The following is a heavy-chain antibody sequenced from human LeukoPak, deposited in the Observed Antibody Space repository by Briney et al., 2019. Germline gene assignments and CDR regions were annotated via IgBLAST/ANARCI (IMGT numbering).Heavy chain of an antibody. CDR1: GYTFTSYG. CDR2: ISAYNGNT. V-gene: IGHV1-18*01. D-gene: IGHD1-1*01. Sequence: RASVKVSCKASGYTFTSYGISWVRQAPGQGLEWMGRISAYNGNTNYAQKFQGRVTMTTDSSTSTAYMELRTLISDDTAVYYCAKGRQVDADDHFDYWGQGTLVTVSS. J-gene: IGHJ4*02. CDR3: AKGRQVDADDHFDY.